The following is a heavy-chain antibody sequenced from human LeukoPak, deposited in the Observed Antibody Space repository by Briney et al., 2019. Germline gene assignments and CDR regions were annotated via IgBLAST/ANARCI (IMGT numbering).Heavy chain of an antibody. CDR3: AREWREVRGAGWYFDY. CDR1: GFTFSNYW. Sequence: GGSLRLSCIASGFTFSNYWMHWVRQAPGKGLEWVAVISYDGSNKYYADSVKGRFTISRDNSKNTLYLQMNSLRAEDTAVYYCAREWREVRGAGWYFDYWGQGTLVTVPS. V-gene: IGHV3-30*03. D-gene: IGHD3-10*01. CDR2: ISYDGSNK. J-gene: IGHJ4*02.